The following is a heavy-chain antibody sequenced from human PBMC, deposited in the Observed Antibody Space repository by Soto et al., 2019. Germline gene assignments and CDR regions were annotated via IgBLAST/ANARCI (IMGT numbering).Heavy chain of an antibody. J-gene: IGHJ3*01. CDR1: GFTFSTFT. Sequence: GGSLRLSCAASGFTFSTFTLNWVRQAPGKGLEWVSSISTSGDSTYYEDSVRGRFTISRDNARASPFLQMDSLRADDTAMYYCTRDGVPLWGQGTMVTVSS. D-gene: IGHD3-3*01. CDR2: ISTSGDST. CDR3: TRDGVPL. V-gene: IGHV3-21*01.